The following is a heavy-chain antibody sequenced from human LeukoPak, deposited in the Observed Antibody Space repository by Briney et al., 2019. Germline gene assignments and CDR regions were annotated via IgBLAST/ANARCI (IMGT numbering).Heavy chain of an antibody. CDR1: GGSISSSSYY. D-gene: IGHD3-3*01. V-gene: IGHV4-39*07. J-gene: IGHJ4*02. Sequence: SATLSLTCTVSGGSISSSSYYWGWIRQPPGKGLEWIGSIYYSGSTYYNPSLKSRVTISVDTSKNQFSLKLSSVTAADTAVYYCATYYDFWSGHRPGFDYWGQGTLVTVSS. CDR2: IYYSGST. CDR3: ATYYDFWSGHRPGFDY.